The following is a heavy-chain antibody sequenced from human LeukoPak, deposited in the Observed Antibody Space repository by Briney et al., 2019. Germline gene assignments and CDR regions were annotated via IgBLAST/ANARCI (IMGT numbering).Heavy chain of an antibody. D-gene: IGHD6-13*01. CDR3: ARVPSSSWLYYFDY. Sequence: SETLSLTCTVSGGSISTRSYYWGWIRQPPGKGLEWIGSIFYSGSTYYNPSLKSRVTISVDRSKNQFSLKLSSVTAADTAVYYCARVPSSSWLYYFDYWGQGTLVTVSS. V-gene: IGHV4-39*07. J-gene: IGHJ4*02. CDR1: GGSISTRSYY. CDR2: IFYSGST.